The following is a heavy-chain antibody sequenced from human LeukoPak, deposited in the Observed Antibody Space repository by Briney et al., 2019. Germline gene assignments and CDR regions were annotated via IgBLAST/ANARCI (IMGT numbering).Heavy chain of an antibody. CDR1: GGPITTYY. D-gene: IGHD3-10*01. CDR3: ARDSGTTGEVKFDP. CDR2: ISGSGVI. V-gene: IGHV4-4*07. Sequence: SSETLSLTCTVSGGPITTYYLSWIRQSAGMGLEWIGRISGSGVITYNPSLKSRVILSLDTSNNHFSLKLISVTAADTAVYYCARDSGTTGEVKFDPWGQGMLVTVSS. J-gene: IGHJ5*02.